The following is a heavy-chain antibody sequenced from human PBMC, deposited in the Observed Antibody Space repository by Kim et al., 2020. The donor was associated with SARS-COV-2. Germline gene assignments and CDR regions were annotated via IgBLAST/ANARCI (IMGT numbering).Heavy chain of an antibody. J-gene: IGHJ5*02. D-gene: IGHD3-10*01. Sequence: ASVKVSCKASGYTFPSYDINWVRQATGQGLAWMGWMNPDSGNTGYAQKFQGRVTMTRNTSISTAYMELSSLRSEDTAVYYCATSRTTIWFGGGGWFDPWGQGTLVTVSS. V-gene: IGHV1-8*01. CDR1: GYTFPSYD. CDR3: ATSRTTIWFGGGGWFDP. CDR2: MNPDSGNT.